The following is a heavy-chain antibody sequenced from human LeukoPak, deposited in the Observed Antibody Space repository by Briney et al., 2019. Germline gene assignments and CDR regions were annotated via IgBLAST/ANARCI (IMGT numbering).Heavy chain of an antibody. CDR3: ARDSLDYDILTGYYRDDAFDI. CDR2: IYHSGST. CDR1: GGSISSSNW. D-gene: IGHD3-9*01. Sequence: PSGTLSLTCAVSGGSISSSNWWSWVRQPPGKGLEWIGEIYHSGSTNYNPSLKSRVTISVDKSKNQFSLKLSSVTAADTAVYYCARDSLDYDILTGYYRDDAFDIWGQGTMVTVSS. V-gene: IGHV4-4*02. J-gene: IGHJ3*02.